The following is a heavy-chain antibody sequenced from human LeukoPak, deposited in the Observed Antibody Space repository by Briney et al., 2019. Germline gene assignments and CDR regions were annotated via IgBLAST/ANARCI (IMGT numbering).Heavy chain of an antibody. CDR1: GFTFSSYA. CDR2: ITASGGNT. D-gene: IGHD5-18*01. CDR3: AKGNGYSYGRYYFDY. J-gene: IGHJ4*02. Sequence: GGSLRLSCAASGFTFSSYAMGWVRQAPGKGLEWVSAITASGGNTYYADSVKGRFTISRDNSKNTLYLQVTSLRAEDTAVYYCAKGNGYSYGRYYFDYWGQGTLVTVSS. V-gene: IGHV3-23*01.